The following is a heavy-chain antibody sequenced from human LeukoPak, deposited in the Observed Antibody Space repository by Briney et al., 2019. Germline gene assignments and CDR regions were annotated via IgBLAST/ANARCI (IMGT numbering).Heavy chain of an antibody. CDR1: ASGYSSDN. Sequence: ASVTLCCTCAASGYSSDNYSMERQAPGQGLELMGGIIPSFGTANYAQKFQGRVTITAGESTSTAYMELSSMSSEDTALNDCARVALSAAADFCQHWGQGNLVTVSS. J-gene: IGHJ1*01. D-gene: IGHD6-13*01. V-gene: IGHV1-69*13. CDR2: IIPSFGTA. CDR3: ARVALSAAADFCQH.